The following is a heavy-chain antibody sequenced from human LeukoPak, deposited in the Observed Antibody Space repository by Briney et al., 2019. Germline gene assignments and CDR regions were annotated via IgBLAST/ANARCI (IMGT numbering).Heavy chain of an antibody. CDR3: ARERDEGFDY. D-gene: IGHD5-24*01. V-gene: IGHV3-21*01. Sequence: GGSLRLSCAASGFTFSSHSMNWVRQAPGRGLEWVSSFGTRSSSIYYADSVKGRFTISRDNARNSLYLQMNSLKAEDTAVYYCARERDEGFDYWGQGTLVTVSS. CDR1: GFTFSSHS. J-gene: IGHJ4*02. CDR2: FGTRSSSI.